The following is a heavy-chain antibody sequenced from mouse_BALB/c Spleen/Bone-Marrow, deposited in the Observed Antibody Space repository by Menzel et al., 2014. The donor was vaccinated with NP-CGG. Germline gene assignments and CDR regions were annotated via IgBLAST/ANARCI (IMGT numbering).Heavy chain of an antibody. J-gene: IGHJ3*01. Sequence: QVQLQQSGAELVKPGTSVKLSCKASGYNFTSYWINWVKLRPGQGLEWIGDIYPGSGSTNYNKKFKSKATLTVDTSSSTAYMQLSSLASEDSALYYCARFSQLGLLAYWGQGTLVTVSA. CDR1: GYNFTSYW. CDR2: IYPGSGST. V-gene: IGHV1-55*01. CDR3: ARFSQLGLLAY. D-gene: IGHD3-1*01.